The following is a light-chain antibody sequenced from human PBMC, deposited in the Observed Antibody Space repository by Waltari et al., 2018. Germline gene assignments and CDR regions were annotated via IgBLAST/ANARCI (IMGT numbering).Light chain of an antibody. J-gene: IGKJ1*01. Sequence: DIQMTQSPSAMSASVGDRVTITCRASQGIGNSLAWFQQKPGKTPERLIYTVSRLQNGVPSRFSCSGSGTEFTLTISSLQPEDFATYYCLQHKTYPWTFGQGTKVEIK. V-gene: IGKV1-17*03. CDR2: TVS. CDR1: QGIGNS. CDR3: LQHKTYPWT.